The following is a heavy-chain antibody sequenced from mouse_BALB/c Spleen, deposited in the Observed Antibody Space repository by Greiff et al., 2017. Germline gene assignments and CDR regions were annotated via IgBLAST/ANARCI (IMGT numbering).Heavy chain of an antibody. V-gene: IGHV14-3*02. CDR1: GFTITDNY. J-gene: IGHJ3*01. Sequence: VQLQQSGAELVKPGASVKLSCTASGFTITDNYMQWVKQRPEQGLEWIGRIDPANGDTNYNPKFQGKATITADTSSNTAYLQLSSLTSEDSAVYYCARGPTVGNGFAYWGQGTPVTVSA. CDR2: IDPANGDT. D-gene: IGHD1-1*01. CDR3: ARGPTVGNGFAY.